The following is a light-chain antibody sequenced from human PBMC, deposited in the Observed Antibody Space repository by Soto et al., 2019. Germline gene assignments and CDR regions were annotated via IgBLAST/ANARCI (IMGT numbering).Light chain of an antibody. CDR3: QQYGSSLYT. CDR2: GAS. J-gene: IGKJ2*01. Sequence: EIVLTQSPGTLSLSPGERATLSGRASQSVSSSYLAWYQQKSGQAPRLLIYGASSRATGIPDRFSGSGSGTDFTLTISRLDPDDFAVYYCQQYGSSLYTFGQGTKLEIK. CDR1: QSVSSSY. V-gene: IGKV3-20*01.